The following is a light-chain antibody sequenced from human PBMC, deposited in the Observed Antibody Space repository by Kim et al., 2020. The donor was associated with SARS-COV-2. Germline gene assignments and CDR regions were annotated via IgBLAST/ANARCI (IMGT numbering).Light chain of an antibody. V-gene: IGKV3-15*01. Sequence: LSFDPGESAPLSGRASQSVSSSLAWYQQKSGQAPTLLIYGASTRATGIPARFRCSGSGTEFTHTISSLQSEDFAVYYGQQYSDWHAFGQGTKLEI. CDR2: GAS. CDR1: QSVSSS. CDR3: QQYSDWHA. J-gene: IGKJ2*01.